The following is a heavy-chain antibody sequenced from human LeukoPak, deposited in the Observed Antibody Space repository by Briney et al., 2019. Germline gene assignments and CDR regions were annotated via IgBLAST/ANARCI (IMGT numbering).Heavy chain of an antibody. J-gene: IGHJ4*02. D-gene: IGHD6-19*01. V-gene: IGHV4-38-2*02. CDR1: GYSISSGYY. Sequence: SETLSLTCTVSGYSISSGYYWGWVRQPPGKGLEWIGSIYHSGSTYYNPSLKSRVTISVDTSKNQFSLKLSSVTAADTAVYYCARIGGSGWSRLKYYFDYWGQGTLVTVSS. CDR3: ARIGGSGWSRLKYYFDY. CDR2: IYHSGST.